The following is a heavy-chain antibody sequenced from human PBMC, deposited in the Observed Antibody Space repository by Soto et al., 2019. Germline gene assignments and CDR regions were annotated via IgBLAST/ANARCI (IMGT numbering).Heavy chain of an antibody. CDR3: ARGIRSSCADDYGMDYFDY. D-gene: IGHD4-17*01. J-gene: IGHJ4*02. CDR2: INTGNGHT. V-gene: IGHV1-3*04. Sequence: QDQLVQSGAEVRKPGASVKVSCKTSGYNFNIFSVHWVRQAPGQRLEWMGWINTGNGHTKYSQKFQGRVTITRDTYANTAYMDLSSLRSEDTAVYYCARGIRSSCADDYGMDYFDYWGQGAPVTVSS. CDR1: GYNFNIFS.